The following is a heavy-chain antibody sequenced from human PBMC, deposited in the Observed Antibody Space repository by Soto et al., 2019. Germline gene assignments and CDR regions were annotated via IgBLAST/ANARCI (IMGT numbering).Heavy chain of an antibody. Sequence: SETLSLTCTVSGGSISSSSYYWCWIRQPPWKGLEWIGSIYYSGSTYYNPSLKSRVTISVDTSKNQFSLKLSSVTAADTAVYYCAAGSCSSSGCYWFDPWGQGXLVTVYS. D-gene: IGHD2-2*01. CDR3: AAGSCSSSGCYWFDP. CDR2: IYYSGST. CDR1: GGSISSSSYY. V-gene: IGHV4-39*01. J-gene: IGHJ5*02.